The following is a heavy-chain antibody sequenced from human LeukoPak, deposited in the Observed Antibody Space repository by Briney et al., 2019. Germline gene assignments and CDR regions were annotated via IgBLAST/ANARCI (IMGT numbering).Heavy chain of an antibody. J-gene: IGHJ4*02. D-gene: IGHD6-19*01. CDR1: GASISGSGYY. CDR3: CIAVAGTVDY. Sequence: SETLTLTCTVSGASISGSGYYWGWIRQPPGKGLEWIGSIYSSGSTYYNASLQSRVTMSVDTSKNQFSLKLSSVTAADTAVYYCCIAVAGTVDYWGQGTLVTVSS. CDR2: IYSSGST. V-gene: IGHV4-39*07.